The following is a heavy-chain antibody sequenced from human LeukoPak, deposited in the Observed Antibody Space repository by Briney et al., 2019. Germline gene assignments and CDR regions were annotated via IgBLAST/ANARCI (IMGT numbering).Heavy chain of an antibody. CDR1: GGSFSNYY. J-gene: IGHJ3*01. V-gene: IGHV4-34*01. Sequence: PSENLSLTCAVYGGSFSNYYWSWFRQSPDKGLEWIGEINHNEKTNYRPSLKSRLTISLDTSKNQFSLRLDSVIAADTAVYFCCGYNYDSQAFDVWGRGTLVTVSS. CDR3: CGYNYDSQAFDV. CDR2: INHNEKT. D-gene: IGHD3-16*01.